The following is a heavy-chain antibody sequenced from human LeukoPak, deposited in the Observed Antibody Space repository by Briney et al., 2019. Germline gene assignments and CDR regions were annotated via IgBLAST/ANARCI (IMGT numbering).Heavy chain of an antibody. CDR3: ARDTRAYYYDSSGPGDAFDI. D-gene: IGHD3-22*01. CDR2: IYTSGST. V-gene: IGHV4-4*07. Sequence: SETLSLTCTVSGGSISSYYWSWIRQPAGKGLEWIGRIYTSGSTNYNPSLKSRVTISVDTSKNQFSLKLSSVTAADTAVYYCARDTRAYYYDSSGPGDAFDIWGQGTMVTVSS. J-gene: IGHJ3*02. CDR1: GGSISSYY.